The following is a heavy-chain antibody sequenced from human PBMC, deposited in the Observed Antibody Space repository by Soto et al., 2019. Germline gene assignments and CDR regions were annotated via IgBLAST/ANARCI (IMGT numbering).Heavy chain of an antibody. CDR2: IYNGGST. D-gene: IGHD3-3*01. CDR1: GDSVSNVGFH. J-gene: IGHJ4*02. Sequence: SDPLSLTFSVSGDSVSNVGFHCAWLRRPPGKGLEWIGYIYNGGSTYYRPSLESRMHMSLDATRNHYSLRLTSVTAADTAVYFCVRAPVGLDTISSFDYWGQGKPATVYS. V-gene: IGHV4-30-4*02. CDR3: VRAPVGLDTISSFDY.